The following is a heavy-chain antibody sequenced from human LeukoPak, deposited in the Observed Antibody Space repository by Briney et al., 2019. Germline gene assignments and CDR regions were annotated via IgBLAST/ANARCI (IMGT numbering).Heavy chain of an antibody. D-gene: IGHD4-17*01. V-gene: IGHV3-30-3*01. CDR3: ANSRRSTTVRYFDY. Sequence: HTGGSLRLSCAASGFTFSSYAMHWVRQAPGKGLEWVAVISYDGSNKYYADSVKGRFTISRDNSKNTLYLQMNSLRAEDTAVYYCANSRRSTTVRYFDYWGQGTLVTVSS. CDR2: ISYDGSNK. CDR1: GFTFSSYA. J-gene: IGHJ4*02.